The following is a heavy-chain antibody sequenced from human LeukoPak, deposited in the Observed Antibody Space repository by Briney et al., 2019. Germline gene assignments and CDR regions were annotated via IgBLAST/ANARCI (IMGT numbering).Heavy chain of an antibody. Sequence: SVKVSCKASGGTFSSYAISWVRQAPGQGLEWMGGIIPIFGTANYAQKFQGGVTITADESTSTAYMELSSLRSEDTAVYYCAREGYYGSGSYPDYWGQGTLVTVSS. D-gene: IGHD3-10*01. CDR2: IIPIFGTA. V-gene: IGHV1-69*13. CDR1: GGTFSSYA. CDR3: AREGYYGSGSYPDY. J-gene: IGHJ4*02.